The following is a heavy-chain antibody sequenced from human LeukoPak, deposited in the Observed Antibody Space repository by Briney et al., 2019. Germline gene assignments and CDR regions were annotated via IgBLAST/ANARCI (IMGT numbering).Heavy chain of an antibody. V-gene: IGHV4-59*01. J-gene: IGHJ5*02. CDR2: ISYSGST. D-gene: IGHD1-1*01. CDR3: AREGTAGTNLNWFDP. CDR1: GGSFSGYY. Sequence: PSETLSLTCAVYGGSFSGYYWSWIRQPPGKGLEWIGYISYSGSTNFNPSLKSRVTTSVDTSKNQFSLKLSSVTAADTAVYYCAREGTAGTNLNWFDPWGQGTLVTVSS.